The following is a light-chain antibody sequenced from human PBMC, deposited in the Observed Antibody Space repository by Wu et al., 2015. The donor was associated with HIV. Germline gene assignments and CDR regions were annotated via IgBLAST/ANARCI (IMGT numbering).Light chain of an antibody. CDR1: QTVSSN. V-gene: IGKV3-11*01. CDR3: QQRSNWPYS. CDR2: DAS. J-gene: IGKJ2*03. Sequence: ETVLTQSPATLSLSPGERATLSCRASQTVSSNLAWYQQKPGQAPRLLMYDASSRATGIPARFSGSGSGTDFTLSISSLEPEDFAVYYCQQRSNWPYSFGQGTKLEIK.